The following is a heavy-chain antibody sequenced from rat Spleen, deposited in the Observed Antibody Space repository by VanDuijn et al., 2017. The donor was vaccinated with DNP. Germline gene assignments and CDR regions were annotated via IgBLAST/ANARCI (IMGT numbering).Heavy chain of an antibody. J-gene: IGHJ4*01. D-gene: IGHD1-1*01. V-gene: IGHV5-20*01. CDR2: ISYDGLAT. Sequence: EVQLMESGGGLVQPGGSLKLSCVGSEISFDAYYMAWVRQTPTKGLEWVASISYDGLATYYRDSVKGRFTISRDNAKSSLYLQMNSLKSEDTATYYCARYYSGDAMDAWGQGTSVTVSS. CDR3: ARYYSGDAMDA. CDR1: EISFDAYY.